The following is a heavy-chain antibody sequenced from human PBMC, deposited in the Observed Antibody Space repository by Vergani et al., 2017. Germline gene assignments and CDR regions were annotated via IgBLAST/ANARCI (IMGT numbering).Heavy chain of an antibody. Sequence: QVHLVESGGGVVQPGSSLRLSCVVSGFTSSYYGMHWVRQAPGKGLEWVAVISYDGTQKYYADSVKGRFTISRDNSKSTLYLQMNSLGTEDTAVYYCATKSCGTPGCQIGYFREWGQGTLVTVCS. V-gene: IGHV3-30*03. CDR1: GFTSSYYG. D-gene: IGHD1-1*01. J-gene: IGHJ1*01. CDR2: ISYDGTQK. CDR3: ATKSCGTPGCQIGYFRE.